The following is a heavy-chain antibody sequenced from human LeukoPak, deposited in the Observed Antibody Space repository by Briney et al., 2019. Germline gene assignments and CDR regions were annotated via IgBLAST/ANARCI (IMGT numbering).Heavy chain of an antibody. CDR3: ARVSYSPSPTPFDY. CDR2: VRSKTFGATT. CDR1: GFSFGDYA. D-gene: IGHD2-15*01. J-gene: IGHJ4*02. Sequence: PGRSLRLSCTTSGFSFGDYALSWVRQAPGKGLEWVGLVRSKTFGATTAYAAPVKGRFTISRDNAKNSLYLQMNSLRAEDTAVYYCARVSYSPSPTPFDYWGQGTRVTVSS. V-gene: IGHV3-49*04.